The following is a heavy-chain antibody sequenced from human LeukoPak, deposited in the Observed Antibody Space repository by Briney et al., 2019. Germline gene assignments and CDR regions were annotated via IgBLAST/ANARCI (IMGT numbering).Heavy chain of an antibody. D-gene: IGHD3-16*02. V-gene: IGHV4-59*01. Sequence: SETLSLTCTVSGGSINNYYWSWIRQPPGKGLEWIGYIYYSGSTNYNPSLKSRVTMSVDTSKNQFSLKLSSVTAADTAVYYCARGDYVWGSYREYYYYYMDVWGKGTTATISS. CDR2: IYYSGST. J-gene: IGHJ6*03. CDR3: ARGDYVWGSYREYYYYYMDV. CDR1: GGSINNYY.